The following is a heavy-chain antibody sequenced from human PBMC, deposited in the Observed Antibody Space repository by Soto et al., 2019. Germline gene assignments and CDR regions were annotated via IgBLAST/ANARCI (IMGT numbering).Heavy chain of an antibody. Sequence: QVQLVQSGAEVREPGASVKVSCKTSGNVFSTYSLHCVRQDPGQRLEWMGWIDAGNGNTKFTQNFQGRVTITRDTSAGTAYMELSRLRSEDTAVYFCAWYASGSYLGNWGKGTPVTVSS. D-gene: IGHD3-10*01. V-gene: IGHV1-3*01. CDR2: IDAGNGNT. CDR3: AWYASGSYLGN. CDR1: GNVFSTYS. J-gene: IGHJ4*02.